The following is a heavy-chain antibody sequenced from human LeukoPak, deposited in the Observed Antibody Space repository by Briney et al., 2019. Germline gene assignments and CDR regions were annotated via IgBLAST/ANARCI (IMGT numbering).Heavy chain of an antibody. V-gene: IGHV1-69*13. CDR3: ASMFGSSGYFPFDY. CDR1: GGTFSSYA. CDR2: IIPIFGTA. D-gene: IGHD3-22*01. Sequence: ASVKVSCKASGGTFSSYAISWVRQAPGQGLEWMGGIIPIFGTANYAQKFQGRVTITADESTSTAYMELSSLRSEDTAVYYCASMFGSSGYFPFDYWGQGTLVTVSS. J-gene: IGHJ4*02.